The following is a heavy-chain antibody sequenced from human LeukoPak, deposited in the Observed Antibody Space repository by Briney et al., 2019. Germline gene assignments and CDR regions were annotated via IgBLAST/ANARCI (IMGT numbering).Heavy chain of an antibody. CDR3: ARPPDDSSNAFDI. Sequence: SETLSLTCTVSGYSISSGYYWGWIRQPPGKGLEWIGSIYHSGSTYYNPSLKSRVTISVDTSKNQFSLKLSSVTAADTAVYYCARPPDDSSNAFDIWGQGTMVTVSS. CDR1: GYSISSGYY. CDR2: IYHSGST. J-gene: IGHJ3*02. V-gene: IGHV4-38-2*02. D-gene: IGHD3-22*01.